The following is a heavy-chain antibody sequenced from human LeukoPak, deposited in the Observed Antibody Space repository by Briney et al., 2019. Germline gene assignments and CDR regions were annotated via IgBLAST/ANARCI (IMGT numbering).Heavy chain of an antibody. Sequence: SETLSLTCTVSGASISSSYWSWIRQTPGTGLEWIAYLHYSGSTKYNPSLASRVATSVDTANNQFSLKLTSVTAADTAVYYCARQAGPSYYFDYWGQGTLVTVSS. CDR1: GASISSSY. CDR2: LHYSGST. CDR3: ARQAGPSYYFDY. J-gene: IGHJ4*02. V-gene: IGHV4-59*08.